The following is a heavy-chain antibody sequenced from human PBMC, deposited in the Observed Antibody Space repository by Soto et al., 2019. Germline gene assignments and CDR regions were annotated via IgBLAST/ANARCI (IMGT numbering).Heavy chain of an antibody. J-gene: IGHJ6*02. Sequence: QVPLQESGPGLVKPSQTLSLTCNVSGGSISGGRYYWNWIRQHPGKGLEWIGNIYDNGITYYNPSLKSRVIISEDTSKNQFSLRLSSVTAADTAVYYSTRDRGFGMDVWGQGTTVTVSS. CDR2: IYDNGIT. CDR3: TRDRGFGMDV. V-gene: IGHV4-31*03. CDR1: GGSISGGRYY.